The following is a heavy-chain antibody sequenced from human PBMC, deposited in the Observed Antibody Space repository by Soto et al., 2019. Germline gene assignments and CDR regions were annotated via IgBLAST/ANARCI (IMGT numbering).Heavy chain of an antibody. J-gene: IGHJ3*02. V-gene: IGHV4-34*01. Sequence: SETRCLTWAVYAGSFRPDRWSLIRQPPGKGLEWIGEINHSGSTNYNPSLKSRVTISVDTSKNQFSLKLSSVTAADTAVYYCARFPYCSGRSCSEDAFDIWGQGTMVT. CDR1: AGSFRPDR. CDR2: INHSGST. CDR3: ARFPYCSGRSCSEDAFDI. D-gene: IGHD2-15*01.